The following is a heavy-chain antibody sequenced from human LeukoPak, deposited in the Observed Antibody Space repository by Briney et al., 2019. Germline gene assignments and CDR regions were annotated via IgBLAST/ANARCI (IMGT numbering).Heavy chain of an antibody. Sequence: PGGSLRLSCAASGFTFSSYEMNWVRQAPGKGLEWVSYISSSGSTIYYADSAKGRFTISRDNAKNSLYLQMNSLRAEDTAVYYCARDYYYGMDVWGQGTTVTVSS. V-gene: IGHV3-48*03. CDR1: GFTFSSYE. CDR3: ARDYYYGMDV. J-gene: IGHJ6*02. CDR2: ISSSGSTI.